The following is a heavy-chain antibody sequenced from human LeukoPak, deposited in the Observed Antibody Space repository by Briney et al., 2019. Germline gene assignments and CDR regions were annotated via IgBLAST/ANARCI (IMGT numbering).Heavy chain of an antibody. D-gene: IGHD2-2*01. J-gene: IGHJ6*03. Sequence: SETLSLTCTVSGGSISSYYWSWIRQPPGKGLEWIGYIYYSGSTNYNPSLKSRVTISVDTCKNQFSLKLSSVTAADTAVYYCARYNGRYCSSTSCYRDYYYYYMDVWGKGTTVTVSS. CDR2: IYYSGST. CDR3: ARYNGRYCSSTSCYRDYYYYYMDV. CDR1: GGSISSYY. V-gene: IGHV4-59*08.